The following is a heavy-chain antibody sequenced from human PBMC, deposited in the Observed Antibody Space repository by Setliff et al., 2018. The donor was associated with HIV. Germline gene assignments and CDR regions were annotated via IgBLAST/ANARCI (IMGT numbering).Heavy chain of an antibody. V-gene: IGHV3-33*01. D-gene: IGHD2-8*02. CDR2: IYFDGSNS. J-gene: IGHJ4*02. CDR3: ARELCTGGYCYSDY. Sequence: PGGSLRLSCAASGFTFKTDAMHWVRQAPGKGLEWVAFIYFDGSNSDYADSVKGRFTISRDNSKNRLYLQMNGLRVEDTAVFYCARELCTGGYCYSDYWGQGTLVTV. CDR1: GFTFKTDA.